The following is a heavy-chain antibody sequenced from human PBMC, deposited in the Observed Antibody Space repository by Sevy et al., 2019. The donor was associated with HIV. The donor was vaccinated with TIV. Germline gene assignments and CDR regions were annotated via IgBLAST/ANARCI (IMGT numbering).Heavy chain of an antibody. D-gene: IGHD3-10*01. CDR3: ARRGRDGPSRFFDY. CDR1: GFTLSSHS. CDR2: FVASNNVI. J-gene: IGHJ4*02. V-gene: IGHV3-48*02. Sequence: GGSLRLSCAVSGFTLSSHSIGWVRQAPGKGLEWVSYFVASNNVIYHADSVKGRFTISSDSAKNSRFLQMNSLRDEDTAVYYCARRGRDGPSRFFDYWGRGTLVTVSS.